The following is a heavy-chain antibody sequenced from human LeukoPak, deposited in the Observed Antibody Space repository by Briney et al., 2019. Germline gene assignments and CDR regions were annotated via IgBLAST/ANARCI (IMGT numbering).Heavy chain of an antibody. Sequence: SETLSLTCAVYGGSFSGYYWSWIRQPPGKGLEWIGEINHSGSTNYNPSLKSRATISVDTHKNQFSLKLSSVTAADTAVYYCARGGPPTYYDILPGIYYFDYWGQGTLVTVSS. CDR2: INHSGST. V-gene: IGHV4-34*01. CDR3: ARGGPPTYYDILPGIYYFDY. J-gene: IGHJ4*02. D-gene: IGHD3-9*01. CDR1: GGSFSGYY.